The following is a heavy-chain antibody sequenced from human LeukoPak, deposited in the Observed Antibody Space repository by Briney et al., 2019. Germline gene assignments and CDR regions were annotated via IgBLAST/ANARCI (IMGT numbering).Heavy chain of an antibody. CDR1: GYTFTSYA. D-gene: IGHD6-6*01. J-gene: IGHJ3*02. Sequence: APVKVSCKASGYTFTSYAMNWVRQAPGQGLEWMGWINTNTGNPTYAQGFTGRFVFSLDTSVSTAYLQISSLKAEDTAVYYCARASSFKYSSSSNDAFDIWGQGTMVTVSS. CDR3: ARASSFKYSSSSNDAFDI. V-gene: IGHV7-4-1*02. CDR2: INTNTGNP.